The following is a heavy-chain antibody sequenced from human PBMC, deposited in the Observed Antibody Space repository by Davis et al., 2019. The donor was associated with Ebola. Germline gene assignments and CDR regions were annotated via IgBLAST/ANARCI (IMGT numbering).Heavy chain of an antibody. CDR2: INPHNGNI. J-gene: IGHJ4*02. Sequence: ASVKVSCKASGYTFTNYGITWVRQAPGQGLEWMGWINPHNGNINYGQNVQGRVIMTSDTATTTAYMEVGSLRSDDTAVYYCARAQFPTTSDHWGQGTLVTVSS. CDR1: GYTFTNYG. V-gene: IGHV1-18*04. D-gene: IGHD1-1*01. CDR3: ARAQFPTTSDH.